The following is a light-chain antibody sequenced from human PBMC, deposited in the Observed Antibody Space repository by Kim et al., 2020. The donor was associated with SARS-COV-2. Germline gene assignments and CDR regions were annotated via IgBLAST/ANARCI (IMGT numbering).Light chain of an antibody. CDR1: RPNVGSHI. CDR3: ATWDYSLNGWV. CDR2: NDN. Sequence: QSVLTQPPSAWGTPGQRVTISCSGSRPNVGSHIVNWFQQLPGTAPKLLLYNDNWRPSGVPDRFSGSRSGTSASLAISGLQSEDEADYYCATWDYSLNGWVFGGGTKLTVL. J-gene: IGLJ3*02. V-gene: IGLV1-44*01.